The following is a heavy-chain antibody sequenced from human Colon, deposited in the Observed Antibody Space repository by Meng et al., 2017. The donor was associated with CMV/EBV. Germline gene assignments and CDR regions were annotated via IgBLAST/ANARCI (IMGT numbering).Heavy chain of an antibody. Sequence: QPQLQESGPGLVNPSETPSLTCTVSGGSISSSTYYWGWIRQTPGKGLEWIGNIYYSGYTYYNPSLKSRLTISVDTSKNQFSLKLTSVTAADTAVYYCATDYGDYYFDRWGQETLVTASS. V-gene: IGHV4-39*07. CDR3: ATDYGDYYFDR. CDR1: GGSISSSTYY. J-gene: IGHJ4*02. D-gene: IGHD4-17*01. CDR2: IYYSGYT.